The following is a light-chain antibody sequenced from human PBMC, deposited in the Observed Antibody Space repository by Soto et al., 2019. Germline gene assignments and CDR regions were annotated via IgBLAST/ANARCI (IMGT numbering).Light chain of an antibody. CDR2: DAS. CDR3: QQGT. V-gene: IGKV3-11*01. Sequence: EIVLTQSPATMSLSPGDRATLSCRASQNIGNSLAWYQQKPGQTPRLLIYDASTRASGIPARFSGSGSGKDFTLTITSLEPEDFAVYFCQQGTFGQGTKVDIK. CDR1: QNIGNS. J-gene: IGKJ1*01.